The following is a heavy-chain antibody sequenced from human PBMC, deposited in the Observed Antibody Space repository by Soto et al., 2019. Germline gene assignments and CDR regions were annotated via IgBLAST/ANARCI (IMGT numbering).Heavy chain of an antibody. CDR3: ARDRYSSPTYMDV. V-gene: IGHV3-33*01. Sequence: QEQLVESGGGVVQPGRSLRLSCAASGFTFGDFGMHWVRQAPGKGLEWVAVTWYDGSKKDYADSVKGRLTISGDKSKNTVDLQMNSLRAEDTAVYYCARDRYSSPTYMDVWGQGTTVTVTS. J-gene: IGHJ6*02. CDR2: TWYDGSKK. CDR1: GFTFGDFG. D-gene: IGHD6-19*01.